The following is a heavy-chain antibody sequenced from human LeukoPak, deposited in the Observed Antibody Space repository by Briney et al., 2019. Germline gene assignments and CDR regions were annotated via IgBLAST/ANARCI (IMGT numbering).Heavy chain of an antibody. J-gene: IGHJ4*02. CDR2: IYYSGST. CDR1: GGSISSYY. Sequence: SETLSLTCPVSGGSISSYYWSWIRQPPGKGLEWIGYIYYSGSTNYNPSLKSRVTISVDTSKNQFSLKLSSVTAADTAVYYCARSRLGAADNLDYWGQGTLVTVSS. D-gene: IGHD6-13*01. V-gene: IGHV4-59*08. CDR3: ARSRLGAADNLDY.